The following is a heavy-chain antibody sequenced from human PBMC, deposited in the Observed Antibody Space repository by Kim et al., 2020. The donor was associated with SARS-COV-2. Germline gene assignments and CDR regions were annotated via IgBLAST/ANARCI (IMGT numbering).Heavy chain of an antibody. CDR3: ARAIWFGDTFDI. J-gene: IGHJ3*02. CDR2: IYSGGST. Sequence: GGSLRLSCAASGFTFSDHYMDWIRQAPGKGLEWVSVIYSGGSTYYADSVKGRFTISRHNSKNTLYLQMNSLRAEDTAVYYCARAIWFGDTFDIWGQGTMV. CDR1: GFTFSDHY. D-gene: IGHD3-10*01. V-gene: IGHV3-53*04.